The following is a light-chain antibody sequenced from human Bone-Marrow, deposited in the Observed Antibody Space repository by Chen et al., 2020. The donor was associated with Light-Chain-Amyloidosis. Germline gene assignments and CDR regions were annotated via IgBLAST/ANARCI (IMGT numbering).Light chain of an antibody. J-gene: IGKJ5*01. CDR3: QQRSNWPIT. CDR1: QSVNNY. V-gene: IGKV3-11*01. Sequence: EIVLTQSPATLSLSPGERGTLSCRASQSVNNYLAWYQQKPGQAPRLLIYDASNRATGIPARFSGSGSGTGFTRTISRLEPEDLAVYYCQQRSNWPITLGQGTRLEIK. CDR2: DAS.